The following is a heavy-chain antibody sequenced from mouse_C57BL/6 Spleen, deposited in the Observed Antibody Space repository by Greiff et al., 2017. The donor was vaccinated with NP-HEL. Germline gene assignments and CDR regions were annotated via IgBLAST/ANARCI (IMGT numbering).Heavy chain of an antibody. CDR2: ISSGGDYI. CDR3: TRALYYGSSSSYFDY. D-gene: IGHD1-1*01. CDR1: GFTFSSYA. Sequence: EVQLVESGEGLVKPGGSLKLSCAASGFTFSSYAMSWFRQTPEKRLEWVAYISSGGDYIYYADTVKGRFTISRDNARNTLYLQMSSLKSEDTAMYYCTRALYYGSSSSYFDYWGQGTTLTVSS. J-gene: IGHJ2*01. V-gene: IGHV5-9-1*02.